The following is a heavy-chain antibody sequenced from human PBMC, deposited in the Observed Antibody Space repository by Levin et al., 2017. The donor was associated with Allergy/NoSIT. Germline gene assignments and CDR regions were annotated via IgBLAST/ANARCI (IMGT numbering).Heavy chain of an antibody. CDR1: GGSISSYY. D-gene: IGHD2/OR15-2a*01. J-gene: IGHJ6*02. V-gene: IGHV4-59*08. CDR2: IYYSGST. Sequence: SQTLSLTCTVSGGSISSYYWSWIRPPPGKGLEWIGYIYYSGSTNYNPSLKSRVTISVDTSKNQFSLKLSSVTAADTAVYYCARGNPLLGYYYGMDVWGQGTTVTVSS. CDR3: ARGNPLLGYYYGMDV.